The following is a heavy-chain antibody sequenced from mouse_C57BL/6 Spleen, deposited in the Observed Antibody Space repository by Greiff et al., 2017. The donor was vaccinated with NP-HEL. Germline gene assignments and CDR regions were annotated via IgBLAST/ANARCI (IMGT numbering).Heavy chain of an antibody. CDR3: ARPDLYRNDADWFAY. Sequence: QVQLQQPGAELVKPGASVKLSCKASGYTFTSYWMHWVKQRPGQGLEWIGMIHPNSGSTNYNEKFKTKATLTVDKSSSTAYMQLSSLTSESSAVYDCARPDLYRNDADWFAYWGQGTLVTVSA. J-gene: IGHJ3*01. CDR1: GYTFTSYW. CDR2: IHPNSGST. V-gene: IGHV1-64*01. D-gene: IGHD2-14*01.